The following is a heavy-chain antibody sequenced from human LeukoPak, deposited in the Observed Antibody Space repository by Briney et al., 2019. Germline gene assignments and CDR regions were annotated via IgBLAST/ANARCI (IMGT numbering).Heavy chain of an antibody. V-gene: IGHV3-15*01. CDR3: TTPSPPSQYYLFDY. CDR1: GFTFSNAW. D-gene: IGHD2/OR15-2a*01. CDR2: IKSKADGGTT. Sequence: PGGSLRLSCAASGFTFSNAWMNWVRQAPGKGLEWVGRIKSKADGGTTDYAAPVKGRFTSSRDDSTNTLYLQMNSLKTEDTAVYYCTTPSPPSQYYLFDYWGQGTLVTVSS. J-gene: IGHJ4*02.